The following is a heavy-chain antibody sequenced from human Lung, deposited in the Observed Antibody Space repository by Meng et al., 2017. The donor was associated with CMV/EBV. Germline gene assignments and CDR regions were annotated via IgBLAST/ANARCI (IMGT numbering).Heavy chain of an antibody. CDR1: GFSFSENW. J-gene: IGHJ4*02. V-gene: IGHV3-7*01. Sequence: GESLKISCAASGFSFSENWMSWVRQTPGKGLEWVANINPDGSEKHYVDSVKGRSTIARDNAKNSFYLQMNGLRAEGADLYYCTRDPTPALYNWKYPYFFDYWGQGTLVTVSS. D-gene: IGHD1-7*01. CDR2: INPDGSEK. CDR3: TRDPTPALYNWKYPYFFDY.